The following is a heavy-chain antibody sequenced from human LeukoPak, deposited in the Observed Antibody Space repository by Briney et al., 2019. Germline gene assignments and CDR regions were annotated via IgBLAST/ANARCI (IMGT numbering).Heavy chain of an antibody. CDR3: ARDKRVAGSFDY. J-gene: IGHJ4*02. D-gene: IGHD6-19*01. Sequence: SEALSLTCTVSGGSISSGDYYWSWVRQPPGKGLEWIAYIHYSGSTYYNPSLKTRISISMDKSNNHFSLKLNSVTAADTAVYYCARDKRVAGSFDYWGQGTLVTVSS. CDR1: GGSISSGDYY. V-gene: IGHV4-30-4*01. CDR2: IHYSGST.